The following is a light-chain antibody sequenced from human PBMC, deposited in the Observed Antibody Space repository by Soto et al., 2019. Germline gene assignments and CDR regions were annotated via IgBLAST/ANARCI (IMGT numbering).Light chain of an antibody. CDR1: QSFSSK. CDR2: GAS. V-gene: IGKV3-15*01. CDR3: QQYNNWPGT. Sequence: EIVLTQSPGTLSVSPGERDTLSCRASQSFSSKLAWYQQKPGQAPRLLFYGASTGATGIPARFSGSGSETEFTLSISSLQPEDFAVYYCQQYNNWPGTFGQGTKV. J-gene: IGKJ1*01.